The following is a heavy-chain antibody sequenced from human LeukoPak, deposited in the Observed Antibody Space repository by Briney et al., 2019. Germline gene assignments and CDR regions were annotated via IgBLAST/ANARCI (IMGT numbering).Heavy chain of an antibody. CDR1: GFTFSDYY. D-gene: IGHD3-10*01. V-gene: IGHV3-11*04. CDR3: ARDPSISMFRGVHPGGDNWFDP. Sequence: GGSLRLSCAASGFTFSDYYMSWIRQAPGKGLEWISYISSSGDTIYAESMKGRFTISRDNAKNSLYLQMNSLRAEDTAVYYCARDPSISMFRGVHPGGDNWFDPGGQGTLVTVSS. J-gene: IGHJ5*02. CDR2: ISSSGDTI.